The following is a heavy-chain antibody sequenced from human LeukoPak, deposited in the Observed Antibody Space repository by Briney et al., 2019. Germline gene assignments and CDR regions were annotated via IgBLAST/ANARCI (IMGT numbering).Heavy chain of an antibody. CDR3: ATLRGASTAVFDS. V-gene: IGHV4-59*08. CDR1: GGSINYDY. J-gene: IGHJ4*02. Sequence: PSETLSLTCTVSGGSINYDYWSWIRQSPGKRLEWIGYTHYSGATNYSPSLNSRVTISVDTSKNQFSLKLSSVTAADPALYYCATLRGASTAVFDSWGQGTLVTVSS. D-gene: IGHD2-21*02. CDR2: THYSGAT.